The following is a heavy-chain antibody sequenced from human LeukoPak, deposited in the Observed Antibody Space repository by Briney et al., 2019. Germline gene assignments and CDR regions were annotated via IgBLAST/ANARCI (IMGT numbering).Heavy chain of an antibody. V-gene: IGHV4-59*01. J-gene: IGHJ4*02. CDR2: IYYSGST. CDR3: ARHYSSSWYARYFDY. Sequence: MPSGTLSFTCTVSGGSISNYYWSWIRQPPGKGLEWIGYIYYSGSTNYNPSLKSRVTISVDTSKNQFSLKLSSVTAADTAVYYCARHYSSSWYARYFDYWGQGTLVTVSS. CDR1: GGSISNYY. D-gene: IGHD6-13*01.